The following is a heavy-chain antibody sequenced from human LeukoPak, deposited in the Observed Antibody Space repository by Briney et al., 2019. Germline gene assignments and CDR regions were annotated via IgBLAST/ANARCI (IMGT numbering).Heavy chain of an antibody. CDR2: IYYSGST. D-gene: IGHD5-18*01. CDR1: GGSISSSSYY. V-gene: IGHV4-39*07. Sequence: SETLSLTCTVSGGSISSSSYYWGWIRQPPGKGLEWIGSIYYSGSTYYNPSLKSRVTISVDTSKNQFSLKLSSVTAADTAVYYCARGYVSPTTGHGYSYGYYYYYYMDVWGKGTTVTVSS. J-gene: IGHJ6*03. CDR3: ARGYVSPTTGHGYSYGYYYYYYMDV.